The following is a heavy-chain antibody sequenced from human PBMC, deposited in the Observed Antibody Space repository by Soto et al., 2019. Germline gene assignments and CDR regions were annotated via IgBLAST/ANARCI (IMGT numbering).Heavy chain of an antibody. J-gene: IGHJ4*02. CDR2: VYHRGGT. CDR3: ARDTTSGSYWDH. V-gene: IGHV4-59*01. D-gene: IGHD1-26*01. CDR1: GGSISTYY. Sequence: SETLSLTCTVSGGSISTYYWNWIRQSPGMGLEWIGFVYHRGGTSYNPSLKSLVTISVATSKNQFSLKLTSVTSADTAVYYCARDTTSGSYWDHWGQGTLVTVSS.